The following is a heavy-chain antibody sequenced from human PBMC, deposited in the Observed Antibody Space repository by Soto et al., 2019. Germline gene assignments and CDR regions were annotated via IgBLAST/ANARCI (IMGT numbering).Heavy chain of an antibody. J-gene: IGHJ5*02. CDR1: GFTVSGNY. CDR2: IYSTNNT. CDR3: ARASIVSTMGGWLDP. D-gene: IGHD5-12*01. V-gene: IGHV3-66*01. Sequence: EVQLVESGGGLVQAGGSLRLSCAASGFTVSGNYMAWVRQAPGKGLEWVSIIYSTNNTYYADFVKGRFTMSRDNSKNTMWLKMNSLRAEDTAVYYCARASIVSTMGGWLDPWGQGARVIVSS.